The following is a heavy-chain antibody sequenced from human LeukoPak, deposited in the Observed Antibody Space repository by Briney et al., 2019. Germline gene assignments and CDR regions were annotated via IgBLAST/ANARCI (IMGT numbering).Heavy chain of an antibody. J-gene: IGHJ4*02. V-gene: IGHV4-4*07. CDR3: ARDTGYFGSGGFEQ. CDR2: IYSSGTA. Sequence: SETLSLTCTVSGGSISGYYWSWIRQPAGKGLECIGRIYSSGTANYNPSLKSRVTMSVDTSKNQVSLKLTSVTAADTAVHYCARDTGYFGSGGFEQWGQGTLVTVSS. D-gene: IGHD3-10*01. CDR1: GGSISGYY.